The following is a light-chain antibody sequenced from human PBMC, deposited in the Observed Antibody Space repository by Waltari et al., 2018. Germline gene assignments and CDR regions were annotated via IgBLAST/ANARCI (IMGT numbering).Light chain of an antibody. CDR1: QSVSSN. J-gene: IGKJ1*01. Sequence: EIVMTQSPATLSVSPGERATLSCRASQSVSSNLAWYQQKPGQAPRLLIYGASTRATGIPARFSGSGSGTDFILTISSLQSEDFAVYYCQQYNNWPLFGQGTKVEIK. CDR3: QQYNNWPL. CDR2: GAS. V-gene: IGKV3-15*01.